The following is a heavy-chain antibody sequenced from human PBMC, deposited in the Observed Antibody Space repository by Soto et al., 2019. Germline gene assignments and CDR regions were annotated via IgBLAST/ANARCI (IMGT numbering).Heavy chain of an antibody. V-gene: IGHV4-4*07. Sequence: QVQLQESGPGLVKPSETLSLTCTVSGDSMTKYYWSWIRQPAGKGLEWIGRLYTSGSTNYNPSLNSRVTMSIDTANKHFSLSLKSVTAADTAVYYCARTVGAAYYFDFWGQGALVTVSS. CDR2: LYTSGST. CDR3: ARTVGAAYYFDF. CDR1: GDSMTKYY. D-gene: IGHD1-26*01. J-gene: IGHJ4*02.